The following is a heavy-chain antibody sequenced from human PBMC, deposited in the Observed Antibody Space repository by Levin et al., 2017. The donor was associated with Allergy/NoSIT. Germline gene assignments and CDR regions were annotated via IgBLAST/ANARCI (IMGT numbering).Heavy chain of an antibody. J-gene: IGHJ3*02. CDR2: ISSSSSYI. Sequence: GGSLRLSCAASGFTFSSYSMNWVRQAPGKGLEWVSSISSSSSYIYYADSVKGRFTISRDNAKNSLYLQMNSLRAEDTAVYYCARDRGPNYDFWSGYYTGDAFDIWGQGTMVTVSS. D-gene: IGHD3-3*01. CDR1: GFTFSSYS. V-gene: IGHV3-21*01. CDR3: ARDRGPNYDFWSGYYTGDAFDI.